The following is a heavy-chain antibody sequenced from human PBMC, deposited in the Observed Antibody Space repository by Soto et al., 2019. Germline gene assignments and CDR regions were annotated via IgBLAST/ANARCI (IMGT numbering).Heavy chain of an antibody. J-gene: IGHJ4*02. D-gene: IGHD5-18*01. CDR1: GGSISSTSYH. CDR2: IYYSGST. CDR3: ATQVRAAMADGDY. V-gene: IGHV4-39*02. Sequence: QLQLQESGPGLVKPSETLSLTCTVSGGSISSTSYHWGWIRQPPGKGLEWIGSIYYSGSTYYNPSLKSRVTISLDTSKNHFSLQLSSVTAADTAVYYCATQVRAAMADGDYWGQGTLVTVSS.